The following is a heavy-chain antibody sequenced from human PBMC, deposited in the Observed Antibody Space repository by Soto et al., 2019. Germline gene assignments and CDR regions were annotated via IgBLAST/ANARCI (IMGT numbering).Heavy chain of an antibody. Sequence: QVQLVQSGAEVKKPGSSVKVSCKASGYTFITYAMHWVRQAPGQRLEWMGWIDAGNGNTKYSQKFQGRVTITRYTSASTAYMELTSLRSEDTALYYCATEHFCTGLFDSWGQGTLVTVSS. CDR2: IDAGNGNT. V-gene: IGHV1-3*01. CDR3: ATEHFCTGLFDS. D-gene: IGHD2-8*02. J-gene: IGHJ4*02. CDR1: GYTFITYA.